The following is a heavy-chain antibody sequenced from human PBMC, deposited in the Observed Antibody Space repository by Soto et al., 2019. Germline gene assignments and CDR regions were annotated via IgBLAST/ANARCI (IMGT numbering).Heavy chain of an antibody. V-gene: IGHV3-23*01. J-gene: IGHJ4*02. Sequence: EVQLLESGGGLVQPGGSLRLSCAASGFTFSSYAMSWVRQAPGKGLEWVSAISGSGGSTYYADSAKGRFTISRDNSKNTLYLQMNSLRAEDTAVYYCAKPPTERRGSNDFYYFDYWGQGTLVTVSS. CDR2: ISGSGGST. CDR3: AKPPTERRGSNDFYYFDY. D-gene: IGHD1-1*01. CDR1: GFTFSSYA.